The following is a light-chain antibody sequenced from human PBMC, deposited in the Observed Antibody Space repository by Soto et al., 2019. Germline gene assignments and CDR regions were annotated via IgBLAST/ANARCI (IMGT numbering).Light chain of an antibody. Sequence: AIQLTQSPSSLSASVGDRVTITCRASQDIRGALAWYQQKPGKAPKILIYDVSILESGVPSRFSGSSSGTDFTLTISSLQPGDFATYYCHQFNSYPITFGQGTRLEIK. V-gene: IGKV1-13*02. CDR1: QDIRGA. CDR2: DVS. CDR3: HQFNSYPIT. J-gene: IGKJ5*01.